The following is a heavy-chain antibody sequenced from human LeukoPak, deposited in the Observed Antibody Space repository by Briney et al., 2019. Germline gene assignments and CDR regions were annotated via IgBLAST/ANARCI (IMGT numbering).Heavy chain of an antibody. CDR2: INQDGSEK. V-gene: IGHV3-7*01. J-gene: IGHJ4*02. D-gene: IGHD4-23*01. Sequence: GGSLRLSCAASRFTFTSYWMNWVRQAPGKGLEWVANINQDGSEKYSVDSVKGRFTISRDNAKNSVSLQMNNLRAEDTAVYYCVTHEVTVVTRSTFDYWGQGTLVTVSS. CDR1: RFTFTSYW. CDR3: VTHEVTVVTRSTFDY.